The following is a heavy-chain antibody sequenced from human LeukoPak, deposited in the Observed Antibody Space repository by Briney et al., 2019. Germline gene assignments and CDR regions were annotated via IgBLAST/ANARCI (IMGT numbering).Heavy chain of an antibody. D-gene: IGHD2-15*01. Sequence: GGSLRLSCVASGFTFSSYGMSWVRQAPGKGLEWVSAISGSGGSTYYTDSVKGRFTISRDNSKNTLYLQMNSLRAEDTAVYYCAKDKDIVVVVAQLDYWGQGTLVTVSS. CDR1: GFTFSSYG. V-gene: IGHV3-23*01. J-gene: IGHJ4*02. CDR2: ISGSGGST. CDR3: AKDKDIVVVVAQLDY.